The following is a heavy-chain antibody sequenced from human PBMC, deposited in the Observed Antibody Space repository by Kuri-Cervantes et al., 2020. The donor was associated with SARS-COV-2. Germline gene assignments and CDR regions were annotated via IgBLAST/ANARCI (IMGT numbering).Heavy chain of an antibody. CDR1: GFTFSSYA. CDR2: IRYDGSYK. CDR3: ARLQHRDGDRSY. D-gene: IGHD5-24*01. V-gene: IGHV3-30*02. Sequence: GESLKISCAASGFTFSSYAMHWVRQAPGKGLEWVAFIRYDGSYKYYADSLRGRFTISRDNFKKTLFLQLDNLRAEDTAVYYCARLQHRDGDRSYWGQGTLVTVSS. J-gene: IGHJ4*02.